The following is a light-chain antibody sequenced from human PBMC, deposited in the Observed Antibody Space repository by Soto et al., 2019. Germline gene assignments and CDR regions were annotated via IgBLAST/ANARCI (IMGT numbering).Light chain of an antibody. CDR3: KSYAGSNTYV. Sequence: QSVLTQPPSASGSPGQSVTISCTGTKNDIGVYDFVSWYQHHPGKAPRLIIYEVVQRPSGVPDRFSGSKSGNTASLTVSGLQAADEDDYFCKSYAGSNTYVFGCGTKV. V-gene: IGLV2-8*01. J-gene: IGLJ1*01. CDR1: KNDIGVYDF. CDR2: EVV.